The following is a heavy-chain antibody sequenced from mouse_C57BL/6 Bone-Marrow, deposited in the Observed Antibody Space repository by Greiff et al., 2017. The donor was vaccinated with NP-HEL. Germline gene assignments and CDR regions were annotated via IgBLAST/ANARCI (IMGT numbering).Heavy chain of an antibody. CDR1: GYTFTSYW. D-gene: IGHD1-1*01. Sequence: QVQLQQPGAELVMPGASVKLSCKASGYTFTSYWMHWVKQRPGQGLEWIGEIDPSDSYTNYNQKFKGKSTLTVDKSSSTAYMQLSSLTSEYSAVYYCARRDYYGTYWGQGTTLTVSS. J-gene: IGHJ2*01. V-gene: IGHV1-69*01. CDR2: IDPSDSYT. CDR3: ARRDYYGTY.